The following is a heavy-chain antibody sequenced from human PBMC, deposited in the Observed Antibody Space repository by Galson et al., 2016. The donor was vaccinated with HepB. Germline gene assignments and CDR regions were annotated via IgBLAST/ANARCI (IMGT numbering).Heavy chain of an antibody. CDR1: GLTFRNYG. V-gene: IGHV3-23*01. D-gene: IGHD1-26*01. CDR3: AQDPSHWVDGTSGY. CDR2: ICGSCGDI. Sequence: SLRLSCAASGLTFRNYGMTWVRQAPWKGPEWVSTICGSCGDIHYADSVKGRFTISRDNSKNTLFLQMNSVRADDTAVYYCAQDPSHWVDGTSGYWGQGTLVTVSS. J-gene: IGHJ4*02.